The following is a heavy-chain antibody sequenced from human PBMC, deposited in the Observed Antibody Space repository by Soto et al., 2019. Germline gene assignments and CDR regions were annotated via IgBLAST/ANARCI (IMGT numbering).Heavy chain of an antibody. CDR3: AKGVAGWYYFDY. D-gene: IGHD3-3*01. J-gene: IGHJ4*02. CDR2: ISWNVGSI. CDR1: GFTFDDYA. V-gene: IGHV3-9*01. Sequence: EVQLVESEGGLVQPGRSLRLSCAASGFTFDDYAMHWVRQAPGKGLEWVSGISWNVGSIAYADSVKGRFTISRDNAKNSLYLQMNSLRAEDTALYYCAKGVAGWYYFDYWGQGTLVTVSS.